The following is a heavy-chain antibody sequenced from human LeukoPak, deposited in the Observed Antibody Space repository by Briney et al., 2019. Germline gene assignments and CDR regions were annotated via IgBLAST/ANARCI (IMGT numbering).Heavy chain of an antibody. CDR3: ARGGLESPWSGYNAPDF. D-gene: IGHD3-3*01. J-gene: IGHJ4*02. Sequence: GGSLRLSCAASGFTFITYTMNWVRQAPGKGLEWVSSIDSSSSTKYYADSLKGRFTISRDAVKDTLYLQMGSVRIEDTAVYYCARGGLESPWSGYNAPDFWGQGTLVAVSS. V-gene: IGHV3-21*01. CDR1: GFTFITYT. CDR2: IDSSSSTK.